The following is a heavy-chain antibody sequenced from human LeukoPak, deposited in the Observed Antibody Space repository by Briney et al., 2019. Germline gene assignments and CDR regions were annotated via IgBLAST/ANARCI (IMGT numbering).Heavy chain of an antibody. D-gene: IGHD3-3*01. Sequence: GGSLRLSCAASGFTFSSYAMSWVRQAPGKGLEWVSSISSSSSYIYYADSVKGRFTISRDNAKNSLYLQMNSLRAEDTAVYYCARDKGLGITIFGVVTRNYYGMDVWGQGTTVTVSS. V-gene: IGHV3-21*01. J-gene: IGHJ6*02. CDR2: ISSSSSYI. CDR1: GFTFSSYA. CDR3: ARDKGLGITIFGVVTRNYYGMDV.